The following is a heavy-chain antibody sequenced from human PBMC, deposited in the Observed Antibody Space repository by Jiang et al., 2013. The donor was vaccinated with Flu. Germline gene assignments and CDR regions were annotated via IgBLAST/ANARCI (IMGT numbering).Heavy chain of an antibody. CDR2: TYYRSKWYN. CDR1: GGQVSRSNSAA. D-gene: IGHD6-19*01. Sequence: SLTCAISGGQVSRSNSAAWNWIRQSPSRGLEWLGRTYYRSKWYNDYAVSVKSRITINPDTSKNQFSLQLNSVTPEDTAVYYCARDPAPGYSSGWTFDYWGQGTLVTVSS. J-gene: IGHJ4*02. V-gene: IGHV6-1*01. CDR3: ARDPAPGYSSGWTFDY.